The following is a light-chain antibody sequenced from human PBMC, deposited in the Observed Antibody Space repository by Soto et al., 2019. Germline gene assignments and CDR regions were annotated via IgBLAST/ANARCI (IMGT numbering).Light chain of an antibody. CDR3: SSYTSSSPL. CDR2: EVS. Sequence: QSALTQPASVSGSPGQSITISCTGTSSDVGGYNYVSWYQQHPGKAPKLMIYEVSNRPSGVSNRFSGSKSGNTASLPISGLQAEDEADYYCSSYTSSSPLFGGGTKLTVL. J-gene: IGLJ2*01. CDR1: SSDVGGYNY. V-gene: IGLV2-14*01.